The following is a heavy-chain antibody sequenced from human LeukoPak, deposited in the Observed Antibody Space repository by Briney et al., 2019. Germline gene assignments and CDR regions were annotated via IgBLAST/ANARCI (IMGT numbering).Heavy chain of an antibody. V-gene: IGHV4-59*08. CDR2: IYYSGST. J-gene: IGHJ4*02. CDR3: ARQLRKYLPNYYFDY. CDR1: GGSISSYY. Sequence: SETLSLTCTVSGGSISSYYWSWIRQPPGKGLEWIGYIYYSGSTNYNPSLKSRVTISVDTSKNQFSLKLSSVTAADTAVYYCARQLRKYLPNYYFDYWGQGTLVTVSS. D-gene: IGHD1-14*01.